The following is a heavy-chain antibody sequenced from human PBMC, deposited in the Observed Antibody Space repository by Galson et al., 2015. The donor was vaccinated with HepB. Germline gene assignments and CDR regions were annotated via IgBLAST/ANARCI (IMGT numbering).Heavy chain of an antibody. Sequence: SLRLSCAASGFTFSSYWMNWVRQAPGKGLEWVAHINQDGSSKYYVDSVKGRFTISRDNAKDSVYLQLDSLRAEDTALYYCARRISLVRGIITKPDYYYGMDVWGQGTTVTVAS. CDR2: INQDGSSK. CDR1: GFTFSSYW. CDR3: ARRISLVRGIITKPDYYYGMDV. J-gene: IGHJ6*02. V-gene: IGHV3-7*03. D-gene: IGHD3-10*01.